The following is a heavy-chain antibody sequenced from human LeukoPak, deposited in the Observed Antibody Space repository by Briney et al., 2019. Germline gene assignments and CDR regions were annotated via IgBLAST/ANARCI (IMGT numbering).Heavy chain of an antibody. CDR3: AKWSSTLKAFDF. D-gene: IGHD2-8*01. V-gene: IGHV4-59*08. J-gene: IGHJ4*02. CDR1: SDSINCYY. CDR2: THYTGNT. Sequence: SETLSLTCSVPSDSINCYYWNWIRQPPGKELEWIAYTHYTGNTKSNPSLKNRVTTSVDTSKSQFSLKLTSVTAADTAVYYCAKWSSTLKAFDFWGQGILVIVSS.